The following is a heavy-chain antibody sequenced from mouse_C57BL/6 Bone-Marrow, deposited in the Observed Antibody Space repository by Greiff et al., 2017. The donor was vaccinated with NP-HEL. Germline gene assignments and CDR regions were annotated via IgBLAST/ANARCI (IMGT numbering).Heavy chain of an antibody. CDR3: ALYSKRGYWYCDV. J-gene: IGHJ1*03. V-gene: IGHV1-85*01. CDR1: GYTFTSYD. Sequence: QVQLQRSGPELVKPGASVKLSCKASGYTFTSYDINWVQQRPGQGLEWIGWIYPRDGSTKYNETFKGKATLTVETSSSTTYMELHSLTSEDSAVYFCALYSKRGYWYCDVWGTGTTVTVSS. D-gene: IGHD2-5*01. CDR2: IYPRDGST.